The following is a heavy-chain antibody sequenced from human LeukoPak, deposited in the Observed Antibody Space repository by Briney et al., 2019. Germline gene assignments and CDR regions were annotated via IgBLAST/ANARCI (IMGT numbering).Heavy chain of an antibody. J-gene: IGHJ4*02. Sequence: PSQTLSLTCTVSGGSTSSGGYYWSWIRQHPGKGLEWIGYIYYSGLTYYNPSLGNRVTVSLDTSRNQFSLKLTSVTAADTAVYYCARERTYFGSGSYPDSWGQGTLVTVSS. CDR2: IYYSGLT. CDR1: GGSTSSGGYY. V-gene: IGHV4-31*03. D-gene: IGHD3-10*01. CDR3: ARERTYFGSGSYPDS.